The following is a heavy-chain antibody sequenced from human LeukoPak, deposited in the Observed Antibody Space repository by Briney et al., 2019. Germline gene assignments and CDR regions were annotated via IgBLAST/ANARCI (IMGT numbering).Heavy chain of an antibody. V-gene: IGHV4-4*07. CDR3: ARHRLTDYYGSETYYPNWFDP. J-gene: IGHJ5*02. D-gene: IGHD3-10*01. Sequence: SETLSLTCTVSGASISNYYWSWLRQPAGKGPEWIGHISTSGNTNYSPSLKSRVTMSVDTSKNRISLRLTSVTAADTAIYYCARHRLTDYYGSETYYPNWFDPWGQGTLVTVSS. CDR2: ISTSGNT. CDR1: GASISNYY.